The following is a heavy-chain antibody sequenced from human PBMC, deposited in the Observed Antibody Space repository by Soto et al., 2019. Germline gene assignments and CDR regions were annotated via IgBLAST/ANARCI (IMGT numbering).Heavy chain of an antibody. J-gene: IGHJ3*02. Sequence: EVQLVESGGGLIQPGGSLRLSCAASGFTVSSNYMSWVRQAPGKGLEWVSVIYSGGSTYYADSVKGRFTISRDNSKNTLYLQMNSLRAEDTAVYYCARDQGYDSSGYYGPQDAFDIWGQGTMVTVS. CDR3: ARDQGYDSSGYYGPQDAFDI. D-gene: IGHD3-22*01. CDR2: IYSGGST. V-gene: IGHV3-53*01. CDR1: GFTVSSNY.